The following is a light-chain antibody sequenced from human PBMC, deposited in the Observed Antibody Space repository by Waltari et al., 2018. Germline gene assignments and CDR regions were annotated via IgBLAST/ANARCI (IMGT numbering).Light chain of an antibody. Sequence: QSALTQPASVSGSPGQSITISCTGTSSAVGGYNYVSWYQQHPGKAPKPMIYDVSNRPSGVSNRFSGSKASNTASLTISGLQAEDEADYYCSSYTSSSTVVFGGGTKLTVL. CDR3: SSYTSSSTVV. V-gene: IGLV2-14*03. CDR2: DVS. J-gene: IGLJ2*01. CDR1: SSAVGGYNY.